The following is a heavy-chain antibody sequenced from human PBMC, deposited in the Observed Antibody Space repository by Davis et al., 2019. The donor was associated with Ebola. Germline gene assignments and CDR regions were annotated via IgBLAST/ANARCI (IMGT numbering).Heavy chain of an antibody. CDR2: ISYDGSNK. CDR3: ARNVLLNWFDP. Sequence: GESLKISCAASGFTFSSYGMHWVRQAPGKGLEWVAVISYDGSNKYYADSVKGRFTISRHNSKNTLYLQMNSLRAEDTAVYYCARNVLLNWFDPWGQGTLVTVSS. D-gene: IGHD3-10*01. V-gene: IGHV3-30*03. J-gene: IGHJ5*02. CDR1: GFTFSSYG.